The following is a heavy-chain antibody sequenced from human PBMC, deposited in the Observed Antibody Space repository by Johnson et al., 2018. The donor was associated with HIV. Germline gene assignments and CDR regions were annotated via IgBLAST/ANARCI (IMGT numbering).Heavy chain of an antibody. Sequence: QVQLVESGGGVVQPGRSLRLSCAASGFTFSSYAMHWVRQAPGKGLEWVAVISYDGSNKYYADSVKGRFALSRDNSKHTLDLQLNSLRVEDTAVYYCARDLGGRDGYNGDYAFDIWGLGTVVTVSS. CDR2: ISYDGSNK. V-gene: IGHV3-30*09. D-gene: IGHD5-24*01. CDR3: ARDLGGRDGYNGDYAFDI. J-gene: IGHJ3*02. CDR1: GFTFSSYA.